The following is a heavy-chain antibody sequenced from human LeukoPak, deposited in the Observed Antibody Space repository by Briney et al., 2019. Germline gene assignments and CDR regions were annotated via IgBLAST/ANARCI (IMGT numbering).Heavy chain of an antibody. V-gene: IGHV3-33*01. J-gene: IGHJ3*02. CDR2: IWYDGSNK. CDR3: AREGISDAFDI. D-gene: IGHD1-14*01. CDR1: EFTFTTYG. Sequence: GGSLRLSCAASEFTFTTYGMHWVRQAPGKGLEWVAVIWYDGSNKYYADSVKGRFTISRDNSKNTLYLQMNSLRAEDTAVYYCAREGISDAFDIWGQGTMVTVSS.